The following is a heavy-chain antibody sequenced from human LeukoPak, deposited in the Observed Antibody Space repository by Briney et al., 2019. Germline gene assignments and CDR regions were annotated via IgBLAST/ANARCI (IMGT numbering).Heavy chain of an antibody. V-gene: IGHV1-2*02. D-gene: IGHD6-13*01. Sequence: ASVKVSCKASGYTFTAYHMHWVRQVPGQGLEWMGWINPNSGGTNYAQKFQGRVTMTRDTSISTAYMELSRLRSDDTAVYYCARAGGIAAAGIPTRYWGQGTLVTVSS. J-gene: IGHJ4*02. CDR1: GYTFTAYH. CDR3: ARAGGIAAAGIPTRY. CDR2: INPNSGGT.